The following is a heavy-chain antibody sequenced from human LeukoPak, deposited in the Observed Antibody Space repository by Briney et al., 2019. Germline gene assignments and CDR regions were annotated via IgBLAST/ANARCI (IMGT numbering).Heavy chain of an antibody. V-gene: IGHV1-69*05. Sequence: GASVKVSCKASGGTFSSYAISWVRQAPGQGLEWMGGIIPIFGTANYAQKFQGRVTITTDESTSTAYMELSSLRSDDTAVYYCARVYSGYDSDYYFDYWGQGTLVTVSS. CDR1: GGTFSSYA. D-gene: IGHD5-12*01. J-gene: IGHJ4*02. CDR2: IIPIFGTA. CDR3: ARVYSGYDSDYYFDY.